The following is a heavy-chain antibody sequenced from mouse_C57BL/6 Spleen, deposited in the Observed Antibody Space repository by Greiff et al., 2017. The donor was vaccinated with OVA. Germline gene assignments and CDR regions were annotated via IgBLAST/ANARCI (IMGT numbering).Heavy chain of an antibody. Sequence: EVHLVESGGDLVKPGGSLKLSCAASGFTFSSYGMSWVRQTPDKRLAWVATISSGGSYTYYPDSVKGRFTISRDNAKNTLYLQMSSLKSEDTAMYYCARPGSSHWYFDVWGTGTTVTVSS. CDR1: GFTFSSYG. CDR3: ARPGSSHWYFDV. V-gene: IGHV5-6*01. CDR2: ISSGGSYT. J-gene: IGHJ1*03. D-gene: IGHD1-1*01.